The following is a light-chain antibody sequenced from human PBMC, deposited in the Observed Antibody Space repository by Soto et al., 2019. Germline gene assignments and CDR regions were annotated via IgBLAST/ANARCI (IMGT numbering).Light chain of an antibody. Sequence: QSVLTQPAPVSGSLGQSITISCTGTSSDVGGYNYVSWYQQHTGKNPKVVIFEVTKRPSGVSSRISGSKSGNMASLPVSGFQAEGEGDYSCRSCTSSRTVLFGGGTQVTAL. CDR2: EVT. CDR3: RSCTSSRTVL. CDR1: SSDVGGYNY. V-gene: IGLV2-14*01. J-gene: IGLJ2*01.